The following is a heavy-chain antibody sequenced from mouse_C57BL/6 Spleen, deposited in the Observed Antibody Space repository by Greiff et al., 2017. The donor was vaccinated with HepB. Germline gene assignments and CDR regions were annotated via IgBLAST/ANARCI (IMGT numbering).Heavy chain of an antibody. CDR1: GYTFTSYW. CDR3: ARTGDDYAMDY. CDR2: IYPGSGST. J-gene: IGHJ4*01. V-gene: IGHV1-55*01. Sequence: QVQLKQPGAELVKPGASVKMSCKASGYTFTSYWITWVKQRPGQGLEWIGDIYPGSGSTNYNEKFKSKATLTVDTSSSTAYMQLSSLTSEDSAVYYCARTGDDYAMDYWGQGTSVTVSS.